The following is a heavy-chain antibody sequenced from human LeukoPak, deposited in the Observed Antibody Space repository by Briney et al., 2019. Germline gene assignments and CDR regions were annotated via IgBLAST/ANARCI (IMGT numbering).Heavy chain of an antibody. Sequence: PGGSLRLSCAASGFAFRNFAMTWVRKAPGKGLEWVSGISDDGGRTYYADSVKGRFTISRDNSKNTLDLLMNSLRAEDTAIYYCAKVLLDYGDYRDYWGQGTLVTVSS. V-gene: IGHV3-23*01. CDR3: AKVLLDYGDYRDY. D-gene: IGHD4-17*01. J-gene: IGHJ4*02. CDR1: GFAFRNFA. CDR2: ISDDGGRT.